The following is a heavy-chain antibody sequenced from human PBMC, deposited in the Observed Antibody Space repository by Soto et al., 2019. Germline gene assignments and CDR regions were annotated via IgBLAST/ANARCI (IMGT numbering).Heavy chain of an antibody. CDR1: GGSISHYH. Sequence: QLQLQESGPGLVKPSETLSLTCTVSGGSISHYHWNWIRQAPGKGMVWIGYIFYNGSTHYNPSLTSRVTISVDMSKNRLSLTLTSVTAADTAVYYCARSFYPWGQGTLVTVSS. V-gene: IGHV4-59*01. J-gene: IGHJ5*02. CDR2: IFYNGST. CDR3: ARSFYP.